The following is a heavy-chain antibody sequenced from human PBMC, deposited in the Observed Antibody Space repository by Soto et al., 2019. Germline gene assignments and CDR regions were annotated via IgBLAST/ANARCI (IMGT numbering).Heavy chain of an antibody. CDR1: GFTFSSYA. CDR2: ISYDGSNK. J-gene: IGHJ4*02. V-gene: IGHV3-30-3*01. CDR3: ARDRATVTIWFDY. Sequence: QVQLVESGGGVVQPGRSLRLSCAASGFTFSSYAMHWVRQAPGKGLEWVAVISYDGSNKYYADSVKGRFTISRDNSKNTVYLQMNSLRAEDTAVYYCARDRATVTIWFDYWGQGTLVTVSS. D-gene: IGHD4-17*01.